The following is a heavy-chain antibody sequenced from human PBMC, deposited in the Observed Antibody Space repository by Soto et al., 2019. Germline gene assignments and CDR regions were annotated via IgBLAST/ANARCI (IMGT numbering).Heavy chain of an antibody. CDR1: GGAIGGYY. Sequence: SETLSLTCSLSGGAIGGYYWSWIRQPPGKALEWIGDVSYSGSTDYHPSLKSRVSISIDTSKNQFSLKMISVTAADTAVYYCARRGSDSGWFFFDPWGQGIPVTVSS. V-gene: IGHV4-59*08. CDR3: ARRGSDSGWFFFDP. CDR2: VSYSGST. J-gene: IGHJ5*02. D-gene: IGHD6-19*01.